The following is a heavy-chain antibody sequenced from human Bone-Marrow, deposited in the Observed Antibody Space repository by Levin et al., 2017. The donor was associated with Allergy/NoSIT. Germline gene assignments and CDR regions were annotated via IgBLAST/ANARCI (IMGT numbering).Heavy chain of an antibody. CDR3: ARDRRTYYYYGMDV. Sequence: GGSLRLSCAASGFTFSSYAMHWVRQAPGKGLEWVAVISYDGSNKYYADSVKGRFTISRDNSKNTLYLQMNSLRAEDTAVYYCARDRRTYYYYGMDVWGQGTTVTVSS. V-gene: IGHV3-30*04. CDR1: GFTFSSYA. CDR2: ISYDGSNK. J-gene: IGHJ6*02.